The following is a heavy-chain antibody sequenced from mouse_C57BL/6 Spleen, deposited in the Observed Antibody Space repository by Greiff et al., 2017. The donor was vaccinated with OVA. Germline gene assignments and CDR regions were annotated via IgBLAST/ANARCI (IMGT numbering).Heavy chain of an antibody. D-gene: IGHD4-1*01. J-gene: IGHJ4*01. V-gene: IGHV5-9*01. Sequence: EVKVVESGGGLVKPGGSLKLSCAASGFTFSSYTMSWVRQTPEKRLEWVATISGGGGNTYYPDSVKGRFTISRDNAKNTLYLQMSSLRSEDTALYYCARHPQPGRYAMDYWGQGTSVTVSS. CDR3: ARHPQPGRYAMDY. CDR2: ISGGGGNT. CDR1: GFTFSSYT.